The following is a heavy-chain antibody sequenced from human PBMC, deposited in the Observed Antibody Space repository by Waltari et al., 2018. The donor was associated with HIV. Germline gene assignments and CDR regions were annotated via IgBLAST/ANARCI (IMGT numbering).Heavy chain of an antibody. CDR3: ARGPTSGWSWFDP. CDR1: GFRFTDYN. D-gene: IGHD6-19*01. Sequence: EVILVESGGGLVRPGGSLRLSCEASGFRFTDYNMNWVRQGPGKGLEGVAYIGRFQKFIQYADSVKGRFTVSRDNAKNSLYLQRNSLTAEDTAVYYCARGPTSGWSWFDPWGQGTLVTVSS. V-gene: IGHV3-21*01. J-gene: IGHJ5*02. CDR2: IGRFQKFI.